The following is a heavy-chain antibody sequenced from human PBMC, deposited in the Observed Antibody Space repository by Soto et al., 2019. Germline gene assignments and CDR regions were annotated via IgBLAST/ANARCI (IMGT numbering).Heavy chain of an antibody. V-gene: IGHV1-69*01. CDR3: AREVGYGDFSAALLD. CDR1: GGTFSSHS. D-gene: IGHD2-21*02. Sequence: VQLMQSGAEVKKPGSSVKVSCKASGGTFSSHSINWVRQAPGQGLEWMGGIITLFGTSNYAQNFQGRVPITADQSTSTAYMELNSLTSDDTAVYYCAREVGYGDFSAALLDWGQGTLVTVSS. CDR2: IITLFGTS. J-gene: IGHJ4*02.